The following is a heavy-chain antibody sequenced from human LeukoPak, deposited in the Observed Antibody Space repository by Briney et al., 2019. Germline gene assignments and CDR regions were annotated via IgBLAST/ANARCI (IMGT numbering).Heavy chain of an antibody. D-gene: IGHD5-12*01. CDR2: IRYDGSNK. Sequence: GGSLRLSCAASGFTFSSYGMHWVRQAPGKGLELVAFIRYDGSNKYYADSVKGRFTISRDNSKNTLYLQMNSLRAEDTAVYYCAKRGYSGYDSDNWFDPWGQGTLVTVSS. J-gene: IGHJ5*02. CDR1: GFTFSSYG. V-gene: IGHV3-30*02. CDR3: AKRGYSGYDSDNWFDP.